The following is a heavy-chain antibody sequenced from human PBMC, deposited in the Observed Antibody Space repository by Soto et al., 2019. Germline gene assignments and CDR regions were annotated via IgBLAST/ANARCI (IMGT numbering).Heavy chain of an antibody. CDR1: GGSISSSNW. J-gene: IGHJ5*02. CDR2: IYHSGST. V-gene: IGHV4-4*02. CDR3: ARVPARITIFGVVINWFDP. D-gene: IGHD3-3*01. Sequence: PSETLSLTCAVSGGSISSSNWWSWLRQPPGKGLGWIGEIYHSGSTNYNPSLKSRVTRSVDKSKNQFSLKLSSVTAADTAVYYCARVPARITIFGVVINWFDPWGQGTLVTVSS.